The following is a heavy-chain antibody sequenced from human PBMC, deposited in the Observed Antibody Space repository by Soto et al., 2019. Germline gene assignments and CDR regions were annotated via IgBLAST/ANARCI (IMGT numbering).Heavy chain of an antibody. J-gene: IGHJ6*02. CDR2: ISAYNGNT. D-gene: IGHD3-9*01. V-gene: IGHV1-18*01. CDR1: GYTFTSYG. CDR3: ARDGLYFVWLLRYYGMDV. Sequence: QVQLVQSGAEVKKPGASVKVSCKASGYTFTSYGISWVRQAPGQGLEWMGWISAYNGNTHYAQKLQGRVTMTTDTSASTAYMVLRSLGSDDTAVYYCARDGLYFVWLLRYYGMDVWGQGTTVTVSS.